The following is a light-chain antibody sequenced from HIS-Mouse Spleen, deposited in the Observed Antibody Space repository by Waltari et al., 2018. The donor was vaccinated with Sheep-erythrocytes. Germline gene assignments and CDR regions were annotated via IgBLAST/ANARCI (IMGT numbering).Light chain of an antibody. CDR3: PQYGSSPFT. CDR2: GAS. CDR1: QSVSSSY. V-gene: IGKV3-20*01. J-gene: IGKJ2*01. Sequence: IVLTQSPGTLSLSPGERATLSCRASQSVSSSYLAWYQQKPGQAPRLLIYGASSRATGIPDRFSGSGSGTDFTLTSSRLAPEDFAVYYCPQYGSSPFTFGQGTKLE.